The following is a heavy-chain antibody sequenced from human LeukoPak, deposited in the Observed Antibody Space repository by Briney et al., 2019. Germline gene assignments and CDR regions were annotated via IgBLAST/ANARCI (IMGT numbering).Heavy chain of an antibody. CDR2: ISYDGSNE. CDR1: EFTFSIYG. J-gene: IGHJ5*02. V-gene: IGHV3-30*18. D-gene: IGHD2-2*01. CDR3: AKDPRQYCSSTTCYFNWFDP. Sequence: GRSLRLSCAASEFTFSIYGMHWARQAPGKGLEWVAVISYDGSNEYYADSVKGRFTISRDNSKNTLYLQMNSLRAEDTAVYYCAKDPRQYCSSTTCYFNWFDPWGQGTLVTVSS.